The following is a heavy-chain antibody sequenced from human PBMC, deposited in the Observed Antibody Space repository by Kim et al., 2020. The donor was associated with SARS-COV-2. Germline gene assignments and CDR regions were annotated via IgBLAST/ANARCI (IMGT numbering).Heavy chain of an antibody. D-gene: IGHD4-17*01. CDR3: AKDSGNYYGDQLDY. Sequence: GGSLRLSCAASGFTFSRYAMSWVRQAPGKGLEWVSAIRGSCGSTYYAGSVKGRFTISRDNSKNTMYLQMNSLRAEDTAVYYCAKDSGNYYGDQLDYWGQGTLVTVSS. V-gene: IGHV3-23*01. CDR2: IRGSCGST. CDR1: GFTFSRYA. J-gene: IGHJ4*02.